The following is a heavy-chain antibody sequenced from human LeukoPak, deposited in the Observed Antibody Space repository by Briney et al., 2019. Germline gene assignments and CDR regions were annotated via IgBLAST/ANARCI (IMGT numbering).Heavy chain of an antibody. J-gene: IGHJ4*02. CDR2: IIPIFGTA. V-gene: IGHV1-69*05. CDR1: GGTFSSYA. CDR3: ARDRTYGEWGLG. Sequence: SVKVSCKASGGTFSSYAISWVRQAPGQGLEWMGRIIPIFGTANYAQKFQGRVTITTDESTSTAYMELSSLRPEDTAVYYCARDRTYGEWGLGWGQGTLVTVSS. D-gene: IGHD4-17*01.